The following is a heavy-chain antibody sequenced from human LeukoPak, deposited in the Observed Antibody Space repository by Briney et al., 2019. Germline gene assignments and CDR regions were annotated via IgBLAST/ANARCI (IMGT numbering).Heavy chain of an antibody. CDR2: ISGSGGST. Sequence: GGSLRLSCAASGFTFSSYAMSWVRQAPGKGPEWVSAISGSGGSTYYADSVKGRFTISRDNSKNTLYLQMNSLRAEDTAVYYCAKRPDYYDSSGYYYADYWGQGTLVTVSS. CDR1: GFTFSSYA. J-gene: IGHJ4*02. V-gene: IGHV3-23*01. D-gene: IGHD3-22*01. CDR3: AKRPDYYDSSGYYYADY.